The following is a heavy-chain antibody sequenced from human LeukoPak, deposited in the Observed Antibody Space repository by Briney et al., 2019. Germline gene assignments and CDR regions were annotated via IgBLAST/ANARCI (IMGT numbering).Heavy chain of an antibody. V-gene: IGHV3-30*03. CDR2: ISYDGSNK. Sequence: GGSLRLSCAASGFTFSSYGFHWVRQAPGKGLEWVAVISYDGSNKYYADSVKGRFTISRDNSKNTLYLQMNSLRAEDTAVYYCARDVDKDYYYYDSSGYYYPFDYWGQGTLVTVSS. CDR1: GFTFSSYG. CDR3: ARDVDKDYYYYDSSGYYYPFDY. D-gene: IGHD3-22*01. J-gene: IGHJ4*02.